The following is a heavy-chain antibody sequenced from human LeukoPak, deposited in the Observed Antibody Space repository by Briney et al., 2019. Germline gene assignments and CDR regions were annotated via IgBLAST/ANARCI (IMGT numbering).Heavy chain of an antibody. J-gene: IGHJ4*02. V-gene: IGHV1-46*01. CDR2: INPSGGST. Sequence: ASVKVSCKASGYTFTSYYMHLVRQAPGQGLEWMGIINPSGGSTTYAQKFQGRVTMTSDTSTSTVYMELSSLRSEDTAVYYCARDPGNTGSSELAYWGQGTLVTISS. D-gene: IGHD1-26*01. CDR3: ARDPGNTGSSELAY. CDR1: GYTFTSYY.